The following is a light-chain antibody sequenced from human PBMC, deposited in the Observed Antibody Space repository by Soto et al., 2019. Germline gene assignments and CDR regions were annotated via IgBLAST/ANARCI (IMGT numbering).Light chain of an antibody. CDR1: SSNIGTSS. CDR2: TND. J-gene: IGLJ1*01. CDR3: AVWDDSLNGHV. Sequence: QSELTKPPSASGTPGQTFTISCYGISSNIGTSSVHWYKHLPGTAPKPLIYTNDQRPSGVPDRFSGSKSGTSASLAISGLQSEDEADYYCAVWDDSLNGHVFGAGTKVTVL. V-gene: IGLV1-44*01.